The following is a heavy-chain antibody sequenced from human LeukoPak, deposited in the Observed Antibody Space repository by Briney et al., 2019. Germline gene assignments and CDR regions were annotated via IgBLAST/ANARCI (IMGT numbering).Heavy chain of an antibody. CDR1: GFTFSTYA. J-gene: IGHJ4*02. D-gene: IGHD6-19*01. V-gene: IGHV3-23*01. Sequence: GGSLRLSCAASGFTFSTYAMSWVRQAPGKGLEWVSGIGGSGGSTYYADSAEGRFTISRDNSKNTLYLQMNSLRDEDTAVYYCGRGTRIAVAGTLFDYWGQGTLVTVSS. CDR3: GRGTRIAVAGTLFDY. CDR2: IGGSGGST.